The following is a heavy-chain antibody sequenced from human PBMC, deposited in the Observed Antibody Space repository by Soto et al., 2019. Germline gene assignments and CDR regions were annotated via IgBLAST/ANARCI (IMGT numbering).Heavy chain of an antibody. D-gene: IGHD3-9*01. CDR3: ARAWAGYYDY. CDR1: GYTVTGYY. Sequence: ASVKVSGKASGYTVTGYYMHCVRQAPGQGLEWMGWINPNSGGTNYAQKFQGRVTMTRDTSISTAYMELSRLRSDDTAVYYCARAWAGYYDYWGQGTLVTVSS. CDR2: INPNSGGT. J-gene: IGHJ4*02. V-gene: IGHV1-2*02.